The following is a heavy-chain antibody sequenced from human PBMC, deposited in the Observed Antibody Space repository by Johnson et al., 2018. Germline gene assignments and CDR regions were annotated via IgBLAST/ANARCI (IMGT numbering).Heavy chain of an antibody. CDR1: GGSVSSYY. V-gene: IGHV4-59*02. D-gene: IGHD3-10*01. Sequence: QVQLQESGPGLVKSSETLSLTCSVSGGSVSSYYWSWIRQPPGKGLEWIGYIFYSGSTNYSPSFRGRVTISVDTSKNHFSLKLSSVTAAATAVYYCARVGGSMVRGVTPCFDIWGQGTVVTVSS. J-gene: IGHJ3*02. CDR3: ARVGGSMVRGVTPCFDI. CDR2: IFYSGST.